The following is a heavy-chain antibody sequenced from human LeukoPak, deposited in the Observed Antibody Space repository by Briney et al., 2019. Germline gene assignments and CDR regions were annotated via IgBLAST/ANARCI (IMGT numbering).Heavy chain of an antibody. V-gene: IGHV3-64*01. D-gene: IGHD1-26*01. CDR2: ISSNGGST. Sequence: PGGSLRLSCAASGFSFSSYAMHWVRQAPGKGLEYVSAISSNGGSTYYANSVKDRFTISRDDSKNALYLQMGSLRAEDMAVYYCARARGSFRPCYFDYWGQGTLVTVSS. CDR3: ARARGSFRPCYFDY. J-gene: IGHJ4*02. CDR1: GFSFSSYA.